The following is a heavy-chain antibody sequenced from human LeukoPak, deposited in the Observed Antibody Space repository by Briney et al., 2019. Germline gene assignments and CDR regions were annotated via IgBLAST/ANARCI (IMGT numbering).Heavy chain of an antibody. CDR3: ARDRSGSYEPDY. D-gene: IGHD1-26*01. CDR1: GGTFSSYA. J-gene: IGHJ4*02. CDR2: IIPIFGTA. Sequence: ASVKVSRKASGGTFSSYAISWVRQAPGQGLEWMGGIIPIFGTANYAQKFQGRVTITADESTSTAYMELSSLRSEDTAVYYCARDRSGSYEPDYWGQGTLVTVSS. V-gene: IGHV1-69*13.